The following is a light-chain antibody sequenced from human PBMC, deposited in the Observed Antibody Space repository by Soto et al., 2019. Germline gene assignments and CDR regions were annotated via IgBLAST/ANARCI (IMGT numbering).Light chain of an antibody. CDR2: DVS. Sequence: QSVLTQPASMSGSPGQSITISCTGSSSDVGAYNYDSWYQQYRPGEALKLTIYDVSHRPAGVSTRFSGSKSGNTASLTISGLQTEDEADYYCSSYTRAATYVFGTGTKVTVL. CDR3: SSYTRAATYV. V-gene: IGLV2-14*03. CDR1: SSDVGAYNY. J-gene: IGLJ1*01.